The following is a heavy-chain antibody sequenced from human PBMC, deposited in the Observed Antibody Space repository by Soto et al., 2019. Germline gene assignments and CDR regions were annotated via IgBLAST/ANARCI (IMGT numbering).Heavy chain of an antibody. V-gene: IGHV1-18*01. CDR2: INANSGNT. D-gene: IGHD2-2*01. Sequence: GASVKVSCKASGYTFTSYGISWVRQAPGQGLEWMGWINANSGNTSYAQKFQGRVTMTRNTSTSTAYMELRSLRSEDTAVYYCAIVVVPTIDAFDIWGQGTMVTVSS. CDR3: AIVVVPTIDAFDI. CDR1: GYTFTSYG. J-gene: IGHJ3*02.